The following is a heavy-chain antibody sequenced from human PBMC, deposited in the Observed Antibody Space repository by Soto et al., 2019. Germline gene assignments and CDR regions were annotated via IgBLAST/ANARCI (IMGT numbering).Heavy chain of an antibody. CDR2: IYHPDIT. V-gene: IGHV4-30-2*01. CDR3: AKGESLYSSHPWDS. Sequence: PSETLSLTCAVSGGSISSGGYSWSWIRQPPGKGLEWIGYIYHPDITNYADSVKGRFTISRDNSKDTLYLQMNGLGVEDTAIYYCAKGESLYSSHPWDSWGHGTLVTVSS. D-gene: IGHD3-10*01. J-gene: IGHJ5*01. CDR1: GGSISSGGYS.